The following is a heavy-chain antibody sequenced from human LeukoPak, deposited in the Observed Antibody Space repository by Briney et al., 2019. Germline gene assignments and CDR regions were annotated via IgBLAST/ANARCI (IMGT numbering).Heavy chain of an antibody. V-gene: IGHV3-33*06. CDR2: IWYDGSNK. CDR3: AKDYSGYDLCDY. D-gene: IGHD5-12*01. J-gene: IGHJ4*02. Sequence: GGSLRLSCAASGFTFSSYGMHWVRQAPGKGLEWVAVIWYDGSNKYYADSVKGRFTISRDNSKNTLYLQMNSLRAEDTAVYYCAKDYSGYDLCDYWGQGTLVTVSS. CDR1: GFTFSSYG.